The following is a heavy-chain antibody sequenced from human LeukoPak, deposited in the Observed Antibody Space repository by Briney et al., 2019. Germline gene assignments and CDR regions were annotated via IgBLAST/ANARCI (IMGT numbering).Heavy chain of an antibody. V-gene: IGHV4-34*01. Sequence: VXGGSFSGYYWSWIRQPPGKGLEWXXXINHSGSTNYNPSLKSRVTISVDTSKNQFSLKLSSVTAADTAVYYCARDLSGGSTNWFDPWGQGTLVTVSS. CDR3: ARDLSGGSTNWFDP. D-gene: IGHD2-15*01. CDR2: INHSGST. J-gene: IGHJ5*02. CDR1: GGSFSGYY.